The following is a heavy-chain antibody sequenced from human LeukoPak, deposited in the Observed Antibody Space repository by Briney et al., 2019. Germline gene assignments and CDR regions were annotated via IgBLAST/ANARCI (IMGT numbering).Heavy chain of an antibody. CDR2: VYASGST. V-gene: IGHV4-61*02. J-gene: IGHJ5*02. D-gene: IGHD4-17*01. Sequence: SETLSLTCTVSGGSISSGSHYWSWIRQPAGKGLEYLGRVYASGSTNYNPSLKSRVTISVDPSKNQFSLRLSSVTAADTAIYYCARAGGYGDYINWFDPWGQGTLVTVSS. CDR1: GGSISSGSHY. CDR3: ARAGGYGDYINWFDP.